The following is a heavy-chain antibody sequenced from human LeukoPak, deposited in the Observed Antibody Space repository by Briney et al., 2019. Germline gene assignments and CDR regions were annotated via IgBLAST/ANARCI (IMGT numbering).Heavy chain of an antibody. V-gene: IGHV1-69*13. CDR2: IIPIFGTA. Sequence: GASVKVSCKASGGTFSSYAISWVRQAPGQGLEWMGGIIPIFGTANYAQKFQGRVTITADESTSTAYMELSSLRSEDTAVYYCAGLRYIDWHYYYYYYMDVWGKGTTVTVSS. D-gene: IGHD3-9*01. J-gene: IGHJ6*03. CDR3: AGLRYIDWHYYYYYYMDV. CDR1: GGTFSSYA.